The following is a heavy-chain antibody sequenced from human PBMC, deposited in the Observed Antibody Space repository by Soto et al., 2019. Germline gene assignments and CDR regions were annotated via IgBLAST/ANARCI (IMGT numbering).Heavy chain of an antibody. D-gene: IGHD2-2*01. CDR3: AREDYSNYRGGMDV. J-gene: IGHJ6*02. V-gene: IGHV5-51*01. Sequence: GESLKISCKTSGYSFTSHWIAWVRQMPGKGLEWMGIIYPSDSDIRYRPSFQGQVTISVDKSISTAYLQWSSLKASDTATYYCAREDYSNYRGGMDVWGQGTTVTVSS. CDR1: GYSFTSHW. CDR2: IYPSDSDI.